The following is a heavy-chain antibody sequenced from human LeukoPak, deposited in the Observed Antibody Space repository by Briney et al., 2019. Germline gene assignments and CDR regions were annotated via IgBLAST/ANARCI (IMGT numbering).Heavy chain of an antibody. CDR2: ISTYNGNT. J-gene: IGHJ6*03. D-gene: IGHD3-10*01. CDR3: ARVQVRGGRYYYYMDV. Sequence: GASVKVSCKASGYTFTSYGISWVRQAPGQGLEWMGWISTYNGNTNYAQNLQGRVTMTTDTSTSTVYMELRSLRSDDTAVYYCARVQVRGGRYYYYMDVWGKGTTVTVSS. CDR1: GYTFTSYG. V-gene: IGHV1-18*01.